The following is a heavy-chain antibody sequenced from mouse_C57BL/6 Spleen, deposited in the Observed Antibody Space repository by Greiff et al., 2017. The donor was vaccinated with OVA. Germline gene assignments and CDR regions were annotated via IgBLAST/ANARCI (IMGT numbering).Heavy chain of an antibody. CDR2: INPNNGGT. Sequence: VQLQQPGPELVKPGASVKISCKASGYTFTDYYMNWVKQSHGQSLEWIGDINPNNGGTCYNQKFKGKATLTVDKSSSTAYMELRSLTSEDSAVYYCARDVPFAYWGQGTLVTVSA. CDR1: GYTFTDYY. V-gene: IGHV1-26*01. CDR3: ARDVPFAY. J-gene: IGHJ3*01.